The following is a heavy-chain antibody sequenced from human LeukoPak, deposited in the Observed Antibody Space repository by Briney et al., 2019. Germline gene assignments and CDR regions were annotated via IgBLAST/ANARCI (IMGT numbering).Heavy chain of an antibody. Sequence: GGSLRLSCAASGFTFGSYAMSWVRQAPGKGLEWVSAISGSTTTIYYADSVKGRFAISRDNSKNTVYLQMNSLRAEDTAVYYCAKAGPYYFDYWGQGTLVTVPS. CDR1: GFTFGSYA. J-gene: IGHJ4*02. CDR2: ISGSTTTI. CDR3: AKAGPYYFDY. V-gene: IGHV3-23*01.